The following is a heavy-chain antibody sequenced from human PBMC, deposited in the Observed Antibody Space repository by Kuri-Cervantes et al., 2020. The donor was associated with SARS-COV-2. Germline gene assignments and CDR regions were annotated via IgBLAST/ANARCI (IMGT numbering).Heavy chain of an antibody. V-gene: IGHV1-2*04. CDR1: GYALTDYY. J-gene: IGHJ4*02. Sequence: ASVKVSCKASGYALTDYYIHWVRQAPGQGLEWMGWLNPKTGGTNYAQKFQGWVTMTRDTSLTTAYMELTRLTSDDSAVYFCARGGAARGLMVVFKWRGAGPLHFWGQGTLVTVSS. CDR2: LNPKTGGT. CDR3: ARGGAARGLMVVFKWRGAGPLHF. D-gene: IGHD3-10*01.